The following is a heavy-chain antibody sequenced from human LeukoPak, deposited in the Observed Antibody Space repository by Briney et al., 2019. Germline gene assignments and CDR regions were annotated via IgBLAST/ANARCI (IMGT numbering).Heavy chain of an antibody. D-gene: IGHD3-9*01. CDR2: IYYSGST. CDR3: ARAGYFDWLYHTPFDY. J-gene: IGHJ4*02. V-gene: IGHV4-59*05. CDR1: SGSISTYY. Sequence: PSETLSLTCTVSSGSISTYYWSWIRQPPGKGLEWIGSIYYSGSTYYNPSLKSRVTISVDTSKNQFSLKLSSVTAADTAVCYCARAGYFDWLYHTPFDYWGQGTLVTVSS.